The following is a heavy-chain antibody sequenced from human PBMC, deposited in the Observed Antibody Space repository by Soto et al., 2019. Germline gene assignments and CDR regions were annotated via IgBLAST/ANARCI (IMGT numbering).Heavy chain of an antibody. Sequence: QITLKESGPTLVKPTQTLTLTCTFSGFSLTTDRVGVGWIRQPPGEAREWLAVIYWDDSKTYRPSLESRLTNNKDTSKNQVAITMTNVDSHDTATYYCAHAYCGRSLYWGQGTLVTVSS. CDR3: AHAYCGRSLY. D-gene: IGHD1-26*01. V-gene: IGHV2-5*02. J-gene: IGHJ4*02. CDR1: GFSLTTDRVG. CDR2: IYWDDSK.